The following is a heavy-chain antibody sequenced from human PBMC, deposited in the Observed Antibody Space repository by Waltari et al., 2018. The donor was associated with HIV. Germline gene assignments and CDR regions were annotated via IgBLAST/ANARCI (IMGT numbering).Heavy chain of an antibody. CDR1: GGSFSGYY. D-gene: IGHD2-2*01. Sequence: QVQLQQWGPGLLKPSETLSLTCAVYGGSFSGYYWSWIRQPPGKGLEWIGEINHSGSTNYNPSLKSRVTISVDTSKNQFSLKLSSVTAADTAVYYCARGKDPIVVVPAARNGMDVWGQGTTVTVSS. CDR2: INHSGST. V-gene: IGHV4-34*01. CDR3: ARGKDPIVVVPAARNGMDV. J-gene: IGHJ6*02.